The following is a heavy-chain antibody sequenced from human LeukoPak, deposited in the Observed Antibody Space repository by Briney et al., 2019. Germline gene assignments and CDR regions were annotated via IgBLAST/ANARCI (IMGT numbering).Heavy chain of an antibody. Sequence: PGGSLRLSCAASGFTFSSYGMHWVRQAPGKGLEWVAVIWYDGSNKYYADSVRGRFTISRDNSKNTLYLQMNSLRAEDTAVYYCARDDGDYYFDYWGQGTLVTVSS. CDR1: GFTFSSYG. V-gene: IGHV3-33*01. CDR3: ARDDGDYYFDY. D-gene: IGHD4-17*01. J-gene: IGHJ4*02. CDR2: IWYDGSNK.